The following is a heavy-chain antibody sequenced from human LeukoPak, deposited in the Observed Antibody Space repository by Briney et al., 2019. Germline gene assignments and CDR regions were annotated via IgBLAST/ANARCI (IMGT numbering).Heavy chain of an antibody. CDR3: ARDPLTAMVLFDY. Sequence: PGGSLRLSCAASGFTFSSFSMNWVRQAPGKGLEWVSYISSSSSTIYYADSVKGRFTISRDNAKKSLYLQMSSLRAEDTAVYYCARDPLTAMVLFDYWGQGTLVTVSS. D-gene: IGHD5-18*01. V-gene: IGHV3-48*01. CDR1: GFTFSSFS. J-gene: IGHJ4*02. CDR2: ISSSSSTI.